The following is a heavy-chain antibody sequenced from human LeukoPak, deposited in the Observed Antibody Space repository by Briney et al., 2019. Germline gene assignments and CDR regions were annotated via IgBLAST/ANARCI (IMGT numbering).Heavy chain of an antibody. J-gene: IGHJ4*02. CDR2: IYHSGST. Sequence: SETLSLTCTVSGYSVSSGYYWGWIRQSPGKGLEWIGSIYHSGSTYYSPSLRSRITISVDTSKNQFSLKLSSVTAADTAVYYCARVQSVYYDYVWGSYRPRGYFDYWGQGTLVTVSS. CDR1: GYSVSSGYY. V-gene: IGHV4-38-2*02. D-gene: IGHD3-16*02. CDR3: ARVQSVYYDYVWGSYRPRGYFDY.